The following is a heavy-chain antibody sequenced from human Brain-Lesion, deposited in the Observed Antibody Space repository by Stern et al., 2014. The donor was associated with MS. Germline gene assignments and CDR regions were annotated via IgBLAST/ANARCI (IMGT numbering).Heavy chain of an antibody. Sequence: VQLVESGPGLVKPSQTLSLSCTVSGGSISSGGYYWSWIRQLAGKGLEWIGRIFNSGSTSYNPSLTSRVSISKDTPQHHFSLRLNSMTAADTAVYYCARGRVVPGFQYYATDVWGQGTTVIVSS. V-gene: IGHV4-61*02. CDR1: GGSISSGGYY. J-gene: IGHJ6*02. CDR2: IFNSGST. CDR3: ARGRVVPGFQYYATDV. D-gene: IGHD2-2*01.